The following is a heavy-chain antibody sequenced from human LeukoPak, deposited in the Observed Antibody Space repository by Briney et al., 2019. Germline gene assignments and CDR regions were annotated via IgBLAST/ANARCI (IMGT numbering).Heavy chain of an antibody. Sequence: GGSLRISCAASGFTVGTKYMSWVRQAPGKGLEWVSVISGSGGSTYYADSVKGRFTISRDNSKNTLYLQMNSLRAEDTAVYYCAKDRDGYCSGGSCYYDAFDIWGQGTMVTVSS. CDR3: AKDRDGYCSGGSCYYDAFDI. V-gene: IGHV3-23*01. J-gene: IGHJ3*02. D-gene: IGHD2-15*01. CDR2: ISGSGGST. CDR1: GFTVGTKY.